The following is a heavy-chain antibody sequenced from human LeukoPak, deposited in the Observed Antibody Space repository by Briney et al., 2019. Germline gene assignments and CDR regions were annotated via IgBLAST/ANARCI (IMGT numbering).Heavy chain of an antibody. CDR2: ISYDGSNK. Sequence: GGSLRLSCAASGFTFSSYAMHWVRQAPGKGLEWVAVISYDGSNKYYADSVKGRFTISRDNSKNTLYLQMNSLRAEDTAVYYCARDGGYCSGGSCHLGPDYWGQGTLVTVSP. D-gene: IGHD2-15*01. CDR3: ARDGGYCSGGSCHLGPDY. V-gene: IGHV3-30-3*01. CDR1: GFTFSSYA. J-gene: IGHJ4*02.